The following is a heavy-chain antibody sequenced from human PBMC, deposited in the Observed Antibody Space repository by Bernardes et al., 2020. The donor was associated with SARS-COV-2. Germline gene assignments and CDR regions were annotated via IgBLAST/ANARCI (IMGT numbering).Heavy chain of an antibody. D-gene: IGHD3-16*01. V-gene: IGHV4-4*02. Sequence: TLSLTCAASGGSISSSNWWSWVRQPPGKGLEWIGEIYHSGSTNYNPSLKSRVNMSVDKSKNQFSLKLNSVTAADTAVYYCARDEGGEALDYWGQGTLVTVSS. J-gene: IGHJ4*02. CDR1: GGSISSSNW. CDR3: ARDEGGEALDY. CDR2: IYHSGST.